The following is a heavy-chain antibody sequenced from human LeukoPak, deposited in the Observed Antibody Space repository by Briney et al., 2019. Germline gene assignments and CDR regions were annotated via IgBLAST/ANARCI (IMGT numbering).Heavy chain of an antibody. V-gene: IGHV4-59*08. Sequence: SETLSLTCTVSGGSISSYYWSWIRQPPGKGLEWIGYIYYSGSTNYNPSLKSRVTISVDTSKNQFSLKLGSVTAADTAVYYCARGARGSYSYWGQGTLVTVSS. CDR2: IYYSGST. J-gene: IGHJ4*02. D-gene: IGHD1-26*01. CDR3: ARGARGSYSY. CDR1: GGSISSYY.